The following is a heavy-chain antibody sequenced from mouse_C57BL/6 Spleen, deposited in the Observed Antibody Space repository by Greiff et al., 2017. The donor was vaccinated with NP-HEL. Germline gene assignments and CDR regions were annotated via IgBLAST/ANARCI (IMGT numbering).Heavy chain of an antibody. Sequence: EVHLVESGGGLVKPGGSLKLSCAASGFTFSDYGMHWVRQAPEKGLEWVAYISRGSSTIYYADTVKGRFTISRDNAKNTLFLQMTSLRSEDTAMYYCARRLGLDYAMDYWGQGTSVTVSS. CDR3: ARRLGLDYAMDY. V-gene: IGHV5-17*01. J-gene: IGHJ4*01. CDR2: ISRGSSTI. CDR1: GFTFSDYG. D-gene: IGHD4-1*01.